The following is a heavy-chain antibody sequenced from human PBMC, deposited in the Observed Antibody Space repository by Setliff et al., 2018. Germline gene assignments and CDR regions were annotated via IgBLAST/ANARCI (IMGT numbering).Heavy chain of an antibody. CDR2: FDPEDEET. Sequence: ASVKVSCKVSGYRLIEVSMHWVRQAPGKGLEWMGGFDPEDEETVYAQKFQGRVTMTEDTSTDTAYMELSSLRSEDTAVYYCARDVRVASSSWFKSAFDIWGQGTMVTVSS. CDR1: GYRLIEVS. V-gene: IGHV1-24*01. J-gene: IGHJ3*02. D-gene: IGHD6-13*01. CDR3: ARDVRVASSSWFKSAFDI.